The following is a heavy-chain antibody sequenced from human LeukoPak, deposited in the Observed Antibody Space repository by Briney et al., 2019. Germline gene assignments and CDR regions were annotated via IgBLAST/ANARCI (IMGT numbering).Heavy chain of an antibody. J-gene: IGHJ4*02. CDR1: GFTFSSYS. CDR3: ARGGSGSYYPH. V-gene: IGHV3-21*04. D-gene: IGHD1-26*01. CDR2: ISGSSSYI. Sequence: GGSLRLACAASGFTFSSYSMNWVRQAPGEGLEWVSSISGSSSYIYYADSVKGRFTISRDNAKNSLYLQMKSLRAEDTALYYCARGGSGSYYPHWGQGTLVIVSS.